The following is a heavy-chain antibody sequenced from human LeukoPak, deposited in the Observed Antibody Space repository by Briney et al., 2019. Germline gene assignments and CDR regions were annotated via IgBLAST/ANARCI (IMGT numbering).Heavy chain of an antibody. CDR2: IYYSGST. D-gene: IGHD5-24*01. CDR3: ARHLGEMATPLDY. V-gene: IGHV4-59*08. CDR1: GGSTSSYY. J-gene: IGHJ4*02. Sequence: SETLSLTCTVSGGSTSSYYWSWIRQPPGKGLEWIGYIYYSGSTNYNPSLKSRVTISVDTSKNQFSLKLSSVTAADTAVYYCARHLGEMATPLDYWGQGTLVTVSS.